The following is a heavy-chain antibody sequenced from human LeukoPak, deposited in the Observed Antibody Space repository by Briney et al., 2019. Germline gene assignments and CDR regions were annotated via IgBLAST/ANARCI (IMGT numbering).Heavy chain of an antibody. CDR3: ARGGDTAMVLN. CDR1: GGSISSYY. V-gene: IGHV4-59*01. CDR2: IYYSGST. J-gene: IGHJ4*02. Sequence: PSETLSLTCTVSGGSISSYYWSWIRQPPGKGLEWIGYIYYSGSTNYNPSLKSRVTIPVDTSKNQFSLKLSSVTAADTAVYYCARGGDTAMVLNWGQGTLVTVSS. D-gene: IGHD5-18*01.